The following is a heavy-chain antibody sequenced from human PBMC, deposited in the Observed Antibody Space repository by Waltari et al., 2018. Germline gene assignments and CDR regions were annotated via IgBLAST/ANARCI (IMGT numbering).Heavy chain of an antibody. Sequence: EVQLLESGGGLVQPGGSLRLSCAASGFTFSNYVMSWVRQAPGKGLEWVASISGGSATTHDAESVKGRFTISRDNSRNTLYLQMSSLRVDDTAVYYCARRPACSGGTCAFDYWGQGTLVTVSS. CDR2: ISGGSATT. CDR3: ARRPACSGGTCAFDY. CDR1: GFTFSNYV. V-gene: IGHV3-23*01. D-gene: IGHD2-15*01. J-gene: IGHJ4*02.